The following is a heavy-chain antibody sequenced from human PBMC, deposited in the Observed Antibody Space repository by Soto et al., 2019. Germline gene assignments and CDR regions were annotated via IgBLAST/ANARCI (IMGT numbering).Heavy chain of an antibody. J-gene: IGHJ4*02. D-gene: IGHD1-26*01. Sequence: QVQLVESGGGVVQPGRSLRLSCAASGFTFSSYGMHWVRQAPGKGLEWVAVISYDGSNKYYADSVKGRFTISRDNSKNTLYLQMNRLRDEDTTVYYCGRRCSGSYYGYIDYWGQGTLVTVSS. CDR3: GRRCSGSYYGYIDY. CDR1: GFTFSSYG. V-gene: IGHV3-30*03. CDR2: ISYDGSNK.